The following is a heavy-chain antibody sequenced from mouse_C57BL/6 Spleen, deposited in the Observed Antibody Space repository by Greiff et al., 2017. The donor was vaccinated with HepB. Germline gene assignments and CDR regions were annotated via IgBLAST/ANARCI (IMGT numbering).Heavy chain of an antibody. CDR2: INPSSGYT. V-gene: IGHV1-7*01. CDR1: GYTFTSYW. Sequence: QVQLQQSGAELAKPGASVKLSCKASGYTFTSYWMHWVKQRPGQGLEWIGYINPSSGYTKYNQKFKDKATLTADKSYSTAYMQLSSLTYEDSAVYYWARNWDYAMDYWGQGTSVTVSS. D-gene: IGHD4-1*01. J-gene: IGHJ4*01. CDR3: ARNWDYAMDY.